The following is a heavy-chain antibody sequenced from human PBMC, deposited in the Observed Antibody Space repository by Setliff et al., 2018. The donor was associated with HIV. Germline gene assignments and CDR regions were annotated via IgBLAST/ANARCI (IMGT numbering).Heavy chain of an antibody. D-gene: IGHD2-2*01. CDR2: INTNTGNP. CDR1: GYTFTSYT. V-gene: IGHV7-4-1*02. J-gene: IGHJ6*03. CDR3: ARGALVPAAIGAYYYYMDV. Sequence: ASVKVSCKASGYTFTSYTMNWVRQAPGQGLEWMGWINTNTGNPTYALGFTGRFVFSLDTSVSTAYLQISSLKAEDTVVYYCARGALVPAAIGAYYYYMDVWGKGTTVTVSS.